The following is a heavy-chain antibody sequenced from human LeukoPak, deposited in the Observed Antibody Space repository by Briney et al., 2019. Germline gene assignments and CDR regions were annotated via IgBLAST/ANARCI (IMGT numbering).Heavy chain of an antibody. J-gene: IGHJ4*02. D-gene: IGHD1-26*01. V-gene: IGHV3-74*01. Sequence: PGGSLRLSCAASGFTFSSYSMNWVRQAPGKGLVWVSRIKSDGSMTNYADSVKGRFTISRDNAKNTLYVQMNSLSAEDTAVYYCVRQGTVGEFDYWGQGTLVTVSS. CDR2: IKSDGSMT. CDR1: GFTFSSYS. CDR3: VRQGTVGEFDY.